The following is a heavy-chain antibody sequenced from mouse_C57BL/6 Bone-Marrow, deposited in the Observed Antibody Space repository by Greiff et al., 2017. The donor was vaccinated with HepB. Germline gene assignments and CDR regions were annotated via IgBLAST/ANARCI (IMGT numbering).Heavy chain of an antibody. J-gene: IGHJ1*03. CDR2: ISSGGSYT. CDR3: ARHGSSPHWYFDV. D-gene: IGHD1-1*01. CDR1: GFTFSSYG. V-gene: IGHV5-6*02. Sequence: DVKLQESGGDLVKPGGSLKLSCAASGFTFSSYGMSWVRQTPDKRLEWVATISSGGSYTYYPDSVKGRFTISRDNAKNTLYLQMISLKSEDTAMYYCARHGSSPHWYFDVWGTGTTVTVSS.